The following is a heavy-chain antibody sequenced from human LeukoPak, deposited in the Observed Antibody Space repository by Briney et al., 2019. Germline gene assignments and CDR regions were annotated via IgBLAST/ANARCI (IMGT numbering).Heavy chain of an antibody. Sequence: SETLSLTCTVSGGSISSYYWSWIRQPPGKGLEWIGYIYYSGSTNYNPSLKSRVTISVDTSKNQFSLKLSSVTAADTAVYYCARARHGYSYGWVDYWGQGTLVTVSS. CDR3: ARARHGYSYGWVDY. J-gene: IGHJ4*02. CDR1: GGSISSYY. V-gene: IGHV4-59*12. D-gene: IGHD5-18*01. CDR2: IYYSGST.